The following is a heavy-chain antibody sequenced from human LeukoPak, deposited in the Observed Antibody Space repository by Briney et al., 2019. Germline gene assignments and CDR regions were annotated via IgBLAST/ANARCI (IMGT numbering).Heavy chain of an antibody. D-gene: IGHD3-10*01. CDR2: INPNSGGT. CDR3: ARGPRAYLYYGSGSWGAYFDY. J-gene: IGHJ4*02. CDR1: GYTFTGYY. Sequence: GASVKVSCKASGYTFTGYYMHWVRHAPGQGLEWMGWINPNSGGTNYAQKFQGRVTMTRDTSISTAYMELSRLRSDDTAVYYCARGPRAYLYYGSGSWGAYFDYWGQGTLVTVSS. V-gene: IGHV1-2*02.